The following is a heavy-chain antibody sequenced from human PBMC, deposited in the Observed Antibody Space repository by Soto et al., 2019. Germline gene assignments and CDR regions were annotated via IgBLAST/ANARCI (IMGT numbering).Heavy chain of an antibody. J-gene: IGHJ4*02. CDR3: ARDLWFGEFDQG. Sequence: GGSLRLSCAASGFTFSSYSMNWVRQAPGKGLEWVSSISSSSSYIYYADSVKGRFTISRDNAKNSLYLQMNSLRAEDTAVYYCARDLWFGEFDQGRGQGTLVTVSS. D-gene: IGHD3-10*01. CDR1: GFTFSSYS. V-gene: IGHV3-21*01. CDR2: ISSSSSYI.